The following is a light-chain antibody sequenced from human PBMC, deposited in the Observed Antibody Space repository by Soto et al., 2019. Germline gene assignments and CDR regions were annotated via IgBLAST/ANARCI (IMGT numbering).Light chain of an antibody. V-gene: IGKV3-20*01. CDR2: GAS. Sequence: EIVLTQSPGTLSLSPGERATLSCRASQSVYSNYLAWYQQKPGQTPRLLIYGASSRATGIPDRFSGSGSGTDFTLTISRLETEDFAVYYCQHYDTSPFTFGPGTKVDVK. CDR3: QHYDTSPFT. J-gene: IGKJ3*01. CDR1: QSVYSNY.